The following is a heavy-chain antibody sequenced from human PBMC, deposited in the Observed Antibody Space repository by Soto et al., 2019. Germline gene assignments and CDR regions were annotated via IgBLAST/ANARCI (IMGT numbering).Heavy chain of an antibody. CDR3: ARDRGPSSGYYPYWFDP. V-gene: IGHV1-58*01. CDR1: GFSFSTSA. CDR2: IDVGSGNA. Sequence: SAKVSCKTSGFSFSTSAVPWVRQARGHRLQWIGWIDVGSGNANYAQMLQERVTISRDMSTSTAYMELSSLRPEDTAVYYCARDRGPSSGYYPYWFDPWGQGTLVTVSS. D-gene: IGHD3-22*01. J-gene: IGHJ5*02.